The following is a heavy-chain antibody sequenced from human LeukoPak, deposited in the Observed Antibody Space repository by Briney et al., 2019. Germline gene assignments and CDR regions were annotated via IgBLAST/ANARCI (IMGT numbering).Heavy chain of an antibody. Sequence: SETLSLTCTVSGGSISSGSYSWSWIRQPAGQGLEWIGYIYYSGSTNYNPSLKSRVTISVDTSKNQFSLKLSSVTAADTAVYYCARTTEGGYTYDYFYYYYMDVWGKGTTVTISS. V-gene: IGHV4-61*10. CDR1: GGSISSGSYS. J-gene: IGHJ6*03. D-gene: IGHD5-18*01. CDR2: IYYSGST. CDR3: ARTTEGGYTYDYFYYYYMDV.